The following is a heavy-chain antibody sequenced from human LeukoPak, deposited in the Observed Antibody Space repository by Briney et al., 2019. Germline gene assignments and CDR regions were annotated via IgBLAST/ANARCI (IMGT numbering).Heavy chain of an antibody. CDR3: ATTVAGYPDDYFDY. V-gene: IGHV3-7*01. D-gene: IGHD6-19*01. J-gene: IGHJ4*02. Sequence: PGGSLRLSCAASGFTFSSYGLSWVRQAPGKGLERVAHTNQDGSKNYYVDSVRGRFTISRDNAKNSLYLQMNSLRAEDTAVYYCATTVAGYPDDYFDYWGQGTLVTVSS. CDR2: TNQDGSKN. CDR1: GFTFSSYG.